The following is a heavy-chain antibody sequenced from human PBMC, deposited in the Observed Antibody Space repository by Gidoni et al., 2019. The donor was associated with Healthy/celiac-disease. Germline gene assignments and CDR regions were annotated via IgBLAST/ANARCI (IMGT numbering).Heavy chain of an antibody. CDR1: GFTFSCYG. CDR3: ARPINYYDSSGYYYGYYYGMDV. D-gene: IGHD3-22*01. J-gene: IGHJ6*02. V-gene: IGHV3-30*03. Sequence: QVQLVESGGGVVQPGRSLRLPCAASGFTFSCYGLLWVRQAPGKGLEWVAVISYDGSNKYYADSVKGRFTISRDNSKNTLYLQMNSLRAEDTAVYYCARPINYYDSSGYYYGYYYGMDVWGQGTTVTVSS. CDR2: ISYDGSNK.